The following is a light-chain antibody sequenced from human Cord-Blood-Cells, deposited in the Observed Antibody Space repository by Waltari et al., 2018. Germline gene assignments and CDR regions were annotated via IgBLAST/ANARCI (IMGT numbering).Light chain of an antibody. Sequence: DIQMTQSPSTLSASVGDRVTITCRASQSISSWLAWYQQKPGKAPKLLIYDASSLESGVPSRFSGSGSGTEVTLTISSLQPDDFATYYCQQYNSYSPTFGHGTKLEIK. CDR2: DAS. J-gene: IGKJ2*01. V-gene: IGKV1-5*01. CDR3: QQYNSYSPT. CDR1: QSISSW.